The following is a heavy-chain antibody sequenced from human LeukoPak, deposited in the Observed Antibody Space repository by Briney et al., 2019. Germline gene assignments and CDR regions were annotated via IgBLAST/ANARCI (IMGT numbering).Heavy chain of an antibody. V-gene: IGHV3-7*01. CDR3: ARGRITMVRGATAPGY. Sequence: PGGSLRLSCAASGFTFSSYWMSWVRQAPGKGLEGVANIKQDGSEKYYVDSVKGRFTISRDNAKNSLYLQMNSLRAEDTDVYYCARGRITMVRGATAPGYWGQGTLVTVSS. J-gene: IGHJ4*02. CDR1: GFTFSSYW. D-gene: IGHD3-10*01. CDR2: IKQDGSEK.